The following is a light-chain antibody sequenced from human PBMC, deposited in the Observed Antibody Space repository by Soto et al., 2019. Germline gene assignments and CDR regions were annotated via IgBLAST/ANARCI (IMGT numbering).Light chain of an antibody. V-gene: IGKV3-20*01. CDR1: QTVGTY. Sequence: EMVLTQSPATLSVSPGDRASLSCRASQTVGTYLAWYQQKPGQAPRLLIYGASSRATGIPDRFSGSGSGTDFTLTISRLEPEDFAVYYCQQYGSSPPITFGQGTRLEIK. J-gene: IGKJ5*01. CDR3: QQYGSSPPIT. CDR2: GAS.